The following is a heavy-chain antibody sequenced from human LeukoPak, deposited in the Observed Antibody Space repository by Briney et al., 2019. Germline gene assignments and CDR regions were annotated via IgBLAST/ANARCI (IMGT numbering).Heavy chain of an antibody. V-gene: IGHV3-21*01. CDR2: ISSSSSYI. Sequence: GGSLRLSCAAAGFTFNSYSMNWVRQAPGKGQEWVSSISSSSSYIYYADSVKGRFTISRVNAKKSVDLQMNSLRAEDTAVYYCARVGYGSTFYFDYWGQGTLVTVSS. CDR1: GFTFNSYS. J-gene: IGHJ4*02. D-gene: IGHD3-10*01. CDR3: ARVGYGSTFYFDY.